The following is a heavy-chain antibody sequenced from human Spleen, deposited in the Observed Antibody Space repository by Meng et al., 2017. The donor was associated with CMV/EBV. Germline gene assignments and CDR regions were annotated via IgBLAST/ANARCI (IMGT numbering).Heavy chain of an antibody. V-gene: IGHV3-9*01. CDR1: GFTFSSYW. CDR2: ITWDSDSI. CDR3: AKDSGQHLGTFFDS. Sequence: SLKISCAASGFTFSSYWMHWVRQAPGKGLEWVSGITWDSDSIGYADSVKGRFTISRENAKNSLFLQMNSLRTEDTALYYCAKDSGQHLGTFFDSWGQGTLVTVSS. D-gene: IGHD6-13*01. J-gene: IGHJ4*02.